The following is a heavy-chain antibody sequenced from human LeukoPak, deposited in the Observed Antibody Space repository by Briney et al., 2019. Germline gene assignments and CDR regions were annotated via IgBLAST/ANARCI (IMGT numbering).Heavy chain of an antibody. Sequence: GGSLRLSCAASGFTFSSNTMNWVRQAPGKGLEWVSSISSSSNYIYYADSVKGRFTISRDNAKNSLYLQMNSLRAEDTAVYYCVRGRCSTTTCHWGDAFDIWGQGTMVTVSS. J-gene: IGHJ3*02. CDR2: ISSSSNYI. CDR1: GFTFSSNT. D-gene: IGHD2-2*01. CDR3: VRGRCSTTTCHWGDAFDI. V-gene: IGHV3-21*01.